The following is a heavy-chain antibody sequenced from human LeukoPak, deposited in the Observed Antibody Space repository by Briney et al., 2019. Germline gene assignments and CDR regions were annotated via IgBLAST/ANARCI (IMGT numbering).Heavy chain of an antibody. Sequence: QTGGSLRLSCAASGFTFSSYAMSWVRQAPGKGLEWVLAISGSGGSTYYADSVKGRFTISRDNSKNTLYLQMNSLRAEDTAVYYCAKDNRGYCSGGSCPWNDAFDIWGQGTMVTVSS. CDR1: GFTFSSYA. CDR2: ISGSGGST. V-gene: IGHV3-23*01. D-gene: IGHD2-15*01. CDR3: AKDNRGYCSGGSCPWNDAFDI. J-gene: IGHJ3*02.